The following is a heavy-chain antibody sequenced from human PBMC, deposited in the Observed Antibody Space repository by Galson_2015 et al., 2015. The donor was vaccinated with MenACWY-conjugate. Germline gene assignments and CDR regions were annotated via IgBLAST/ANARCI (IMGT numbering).Heavy chain of an antibody. CDR1: GFTVSSNY. D-gene: IGHD3-10*01. CDR3: ARDWNNYGSGSYPDYYYYGMDV. Sequence: SLRLSCAASGFTVSSNYMSWVRQAPGKGLEWVSVIYSGGSTYYADSVKGRFTISRDNSKNTLYLQMNSLRAEDTAVYYCARDWNNYGSGSYPDYYYYGMDVWGQGTTVTVSS. CDR2: IYSGGST. V-gene: IGHV3-66*02. J-gene: IGHJ6*02.